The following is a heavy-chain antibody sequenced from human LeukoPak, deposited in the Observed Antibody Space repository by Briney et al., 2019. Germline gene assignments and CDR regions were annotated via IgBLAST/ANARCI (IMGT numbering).Heavy chain of an antibody. CDR3: AREGHYSGWFDP. D-gene: IGHD1-26*01. CDR2: IYYSGST. CDR1: GGSISRYY. Sequence: SETLSLTCTVSGGSISRYYWSWIRQPPGEGLEWIGYIYYSGSTDYNPSLKSRVTISVDTSKNQFSLKLSSVTAADTALYYCAREGHYSGWFDPWGQGTLVTVSS. V-gene: IGHV4-59*01. J-gene: IGHJ5*02.